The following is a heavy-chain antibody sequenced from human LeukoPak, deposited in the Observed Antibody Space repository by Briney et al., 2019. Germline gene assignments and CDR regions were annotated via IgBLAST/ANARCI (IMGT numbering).Heavy chain of an antibody. V-gene: IGHV1-46*01. J-gene: IGHJ5*02. CDR1: GYTFTSYY. CDR2: INPSGGST. CDR3: ASGQMVRGVLNWFDP. Sequence: ASVKVSCKASGYTFTSYYMHWVRQAPGQGLEWMGIINPSGGSTSYAQKFQGRVTMTRDTSTSTVYMELSSLRPEDTAVYYCASGQMVRGVLNWFDPWGQGTLVTVSS. D-gene: IGHD3-10*01.